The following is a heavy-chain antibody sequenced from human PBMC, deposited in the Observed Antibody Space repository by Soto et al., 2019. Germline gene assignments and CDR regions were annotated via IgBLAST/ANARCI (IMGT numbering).Heavy chain of an antibody. Sequence: PSQTLSLTCAISGDSVSSNSAAWNWIRRSPSRGLEWLGRTYYRSKWYNDYAVSVKSRITINPDTSKNQFSLQLNSVTPEDTAVYYCAREGGSDYYYYYGMDVWGQGTTVTVSS. J-gene: IGHJ6*02. V-gene: IGHV6-1*01. D-gene: IGHD1-26*01. CDR2: TYYRSKWYN. CDR3: AREGGSDYYYYYGMDV. CDR1: GDSVSSNSAA.